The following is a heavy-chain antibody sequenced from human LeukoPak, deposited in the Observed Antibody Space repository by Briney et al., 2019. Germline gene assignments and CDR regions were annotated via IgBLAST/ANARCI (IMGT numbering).Heavy chain of an antibody. CDR1: GYTFTSYG. D-gene: IGHD2-15*01. Sequence: ASVKVSCKASGYTFTSYGITWVRQAPGQGLEWMGWISGFNGSINYAQKFQGRVTMTTDTSTSTAYMELRSLRSDDTAVYYCARTEGVVVAEEIYMDVWGKGTTVTVSS. V-gene: IGHV1-18*01. CDR3: ARTEGVVVAEEIYMDV. CDR2: ISGFNGSI. J-gene: IGHJ6*03.